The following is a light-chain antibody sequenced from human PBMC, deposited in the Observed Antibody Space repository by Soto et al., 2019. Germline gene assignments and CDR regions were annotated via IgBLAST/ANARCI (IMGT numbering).Light chain of an antibody. CDR3: QSYDSSLSGV. CDR2: GNS. CDR1: SSNIGAGYD. V-gene: IGLV1-40*01. Sequence: QSVLTQPPSVSGAPGQRVTISCTGSSSNIGAGYDVHWYQQLPGTAPKVLIYGNSNRPSGVPDRFSGSKSGTSASLAITGLQAEDEADYYCQSYDSSLSGVFGTGTKVPV. J-gene: IGLJ1*01.